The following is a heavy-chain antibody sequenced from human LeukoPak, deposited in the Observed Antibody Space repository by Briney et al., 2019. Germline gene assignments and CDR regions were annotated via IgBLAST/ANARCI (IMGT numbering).Heavy chain of an antibody. CDR1: GFIFSHYG. J-gene: IGHJ4*02. V-gene: IGHV3-30*03. CDR2: IQNDASTE. Sequence: GRSLRLSCAASGFIFSHYGMHWVRQAPGKGLEWVAVIQNDASTENFADSVKGRFTISRDNSKNTLYLQMNSLRAEDTAVYYCARDGDYASNGFDYWGQGTLVTVSS. CDR3: ARDGDYASNGFDY. D-gene: IGHD2-2*01.